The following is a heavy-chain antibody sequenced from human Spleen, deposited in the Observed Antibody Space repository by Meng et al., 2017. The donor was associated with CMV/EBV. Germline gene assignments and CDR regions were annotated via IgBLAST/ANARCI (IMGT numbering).Heavy chain of an antibody. CDR1: GFTFRKYG. CDR3: AKEFASGEAINGYYYGMDV. D-gene: IGHD3-16*01. V-gene: IGHV3-33*06. CDR2: IWYDGTNK. J-gene: IGHJ6*01. Sequence: GGSLRLSCAASGFTFRKYGMHWVRQAPGKGLEWVAGIWYDGTNKYYGDSVKGRFTISRDNSKNTVYLQMNSLRAEDTAVYYCAKEFASGEAINGYYYGMDVWGRGTTVTVSS.